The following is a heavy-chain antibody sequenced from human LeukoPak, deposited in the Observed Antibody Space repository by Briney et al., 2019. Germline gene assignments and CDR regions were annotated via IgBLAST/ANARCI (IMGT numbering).Heavy chain of an antibody. CDR1: GGSFSTYY. CDR3: ARGGGVGYYYYYMDV. J-gene: IGHJ6*03. D-gene: IGHD3-3*01. V-gene: IGHV4-59*01. Sequence: PSETLSLTCTVSGGSFSTYYWSWFRQPPGKALEWIGYIYYSGSTNYNPSLKSRVTISVDTSKNQFSLKLSSVTAADTAVYYCARGGGVGYYYYYMDVWGKGTTVTVSS. CDR2: IYYSGST.